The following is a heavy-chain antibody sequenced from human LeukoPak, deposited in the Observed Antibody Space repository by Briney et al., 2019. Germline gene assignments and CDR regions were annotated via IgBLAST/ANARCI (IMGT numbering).Heavy chain of an antibody. CDR3: AKDLERRDTAYTYYYGSGSFSLNDY. D-gene: IGHD3-10*01. CDR1: GFTFSSYA. J-gene: IGHJ4*02. Sequence: GGSLRLSCAASGFTFSSYAMSWVRQAPGKGLEWVSAISGSGGNTYYADSVKGRFTISRDNSKNTLYLQMNSLRAEDTAVYYCAKDLERRDTAYTYYYGSGSFSLNDYWGQGTLVTVSS. V-gene: IGHV3-23*01. CDR2: ISGSGGNT.